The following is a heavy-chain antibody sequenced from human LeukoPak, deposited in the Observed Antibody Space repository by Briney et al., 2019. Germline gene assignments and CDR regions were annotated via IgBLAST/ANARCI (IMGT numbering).Heavy chain of an antibody. CDR1: GFTFSSYG. CDR2: IWYDGSNK. CDR3: ARVGCSSTSCYFSGGVFLY. Sequence: PGGSLRLSCAASGFTFSSYGMHWVRQAPGKGLEWVAVIWYDGSNKYYADSVKGRFTISRDNSKNTLYLQMNSLRAEDTAVYYCARVGCSSTSCYFSGGVFLYWGQGTLVTVSS. J-gene: IGHJ4*02. D-gene: IGHD2-2*01. V-gene: IGHV3-33*01.